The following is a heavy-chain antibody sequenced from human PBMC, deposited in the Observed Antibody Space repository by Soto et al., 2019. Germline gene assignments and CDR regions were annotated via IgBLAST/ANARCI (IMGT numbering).Heavy chain of an antibody. CDR2: INPSGGST. J-gene: IGHJ4*02. D-gene: IGHD4-17*01. CDR1: GYTFTSYY. Sequence: ASVKVSCKASGYTFTSYYMHWVRQAPGQGLEWMGIINPSGGSTSYAQKFQGRVTMTRDTSTSTAYMELRSLRSDDTAVYYCARTVTTRDGSLFYWGQGTLVTVSS. CDR3: ARTVTTRDGSLFY. V-gene: IGHV1-46*01.